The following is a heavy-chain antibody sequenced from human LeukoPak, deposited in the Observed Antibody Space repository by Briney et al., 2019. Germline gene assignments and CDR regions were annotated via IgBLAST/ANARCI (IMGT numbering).Heavy chain of an antibody. CDR2: ISSDGSVT. V-gene: IGHV3-74*01. J-gene: IGHJ5*02. Sequence: GGSLRLSCAASGFTLTNEWMHWVRQAPGKGLVWVSRISSDGSVTNHGDSVRGRFTISRDNAKNTLYLQMNSLTVEDTAVYYCARSDWIDPWGQGTLVIVSS. CDR1: GFTLTNEW. CDR3: ARSDWIDP.